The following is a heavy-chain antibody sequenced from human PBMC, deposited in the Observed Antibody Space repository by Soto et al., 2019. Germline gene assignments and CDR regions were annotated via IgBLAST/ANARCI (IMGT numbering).Heavy chain of an antibody. D-gene: IGHD3-3*01. CDR2: INHSGST. Sequence: QVQLQQWGAGLLKPSETLSLTCAVYGGSFSGYYWSWIRQPPGKGLEWIGEINHSGSTNYNPSLKSRVTISVDTTKNQFSLKLSSVTAADTAVYYCARGDFWSGYPHWGQGNLVTVSS. CDR3: ARGDFWSGYPH. V-gene: IGHV4-34*01. J-gene: IGHJ4*02. CDR1: GGSFSGYY.